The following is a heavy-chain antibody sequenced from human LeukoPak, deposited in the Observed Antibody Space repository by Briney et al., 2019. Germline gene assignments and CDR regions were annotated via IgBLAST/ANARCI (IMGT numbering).Heavy chain of an antibody. J-gene: IGHJ6*03. CDR3: ARSPYDILTGYYKGYYYYYMDV. Sequence: SVTVSCKASGGTFSSYAISWVRQAPGQGLEWMGGLIPIFGRANYGQKFQGRVTITTDESTSTAYMELSSLRSEDTAVYYCARSPYDILTGYYKGYYYYYMDVWGKGTTVTVSS. V-gene: IGHV1-69*05. CDR2: LIPIFGRA. CDR1: GGTFSSYA. D-gene: IGHD3-9*01.